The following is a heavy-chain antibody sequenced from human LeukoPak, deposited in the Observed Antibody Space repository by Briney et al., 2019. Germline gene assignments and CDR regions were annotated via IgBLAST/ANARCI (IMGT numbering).Heavy chain of an antibody. V-gene: IGHV3-30*18. D-gene: IGHD4-23*01. CDR3: AKVRYGGNSRDAFDI. CDR2: ISYDGSNK. CDR1: RFTFSSYG. Sequence: AGGSLRLSCAASRFTFSSYGMHWVRQAPGKGLEWVAVISYDGSNKYYADSVKGRFTISRDNSKNTLYLQMNSLRAEDTAVYYCAKVRYGGNSRDAFDIWGQGTMVTVSS. J-gene: IGHJ3*02.